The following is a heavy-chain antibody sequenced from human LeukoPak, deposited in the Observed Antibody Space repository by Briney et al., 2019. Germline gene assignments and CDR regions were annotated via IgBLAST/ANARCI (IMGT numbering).Heavy chain of an antibody. CDR1: RSPFSDHW. D-gene: IGHD4-17*01. J-gene: IGHJ3*02. CDR3: AREGYGDYHI. V-gene: IGHV3-7*01. Sequence: GGSLRLSCAASRSPFSDHWMTWVRQAPGKRLERVANINQDGSEKYYVDSVKGRFSISRDNAENSLYLQMNSLKVDDTAMYFCAREGYGDYHIWGQGTMVIVSS. CDR2: INQDGSEK.